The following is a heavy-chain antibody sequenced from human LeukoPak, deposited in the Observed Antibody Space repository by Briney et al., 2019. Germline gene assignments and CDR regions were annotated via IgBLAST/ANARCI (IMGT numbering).Heavy chain of an antibody. CDR2: ININNGVT. CDR3: ARDGSRTAFDV. V-gene: IGHV1-2*02. Sequence: GASVKVSCKASGYSFNDYYLHWMRQAPGQGLEWIGWININNGVTNYAPKFQDRVIVTRITSLSTAYMDLSSLRSDDTAVYFCARDGSRTAFDVWGQGTVVTVSP. J-gene: IGHJ3*01. D-gene: IGHD1-14*01. CDR1: GYSFNDYY.